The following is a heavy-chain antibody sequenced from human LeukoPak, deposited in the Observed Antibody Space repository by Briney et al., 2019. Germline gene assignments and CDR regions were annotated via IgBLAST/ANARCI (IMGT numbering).Heavy chain of an antibody. Sequence: SVKVSCKASGGTFISYAISWVRQAPGQGLEWMGGIIPIFGTANYAQKFQGRVTITADKSTSTAYVELSSLRSEDTAVYYCARQLRGFYGSGSYMDYWGQGTLVTVSS. D-gene: IGHD3-10*01. V-gene: IGHV1-69*06. CDR1: GGTFISYA. J-gene: IGHJ4*02. CDR2: IIPIFGTA. CDR3: ARQLRGFYGSGSYMDY.